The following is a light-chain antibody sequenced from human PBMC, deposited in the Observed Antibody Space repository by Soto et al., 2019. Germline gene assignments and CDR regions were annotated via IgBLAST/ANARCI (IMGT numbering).Light chain of an antibody. J-gene: IGKJ4*01. V-gene: IGKV1-39*01. CDR3: LQNFSPCVT. CDR2: SAS. CDR1: ETITDF. Sequence: DIQMTQSPPSLTASVGDRVTITCRASETITDFLNWYQLKPGKAPKLLIYSASNLQPGVPSRFSGSGYGTDFTLTLSGLQHDDSATYYCLQNFSPCVTFRAGTKLEV.